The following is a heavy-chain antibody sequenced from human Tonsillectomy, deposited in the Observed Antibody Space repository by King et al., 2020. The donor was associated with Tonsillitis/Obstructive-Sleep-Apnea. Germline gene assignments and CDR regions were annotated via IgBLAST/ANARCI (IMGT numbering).Heavy chain of an antibody. V-gene: IGHV3-30*18. CDR2: ISHDGSNK. D-gene: IGHD2-15*01. CDR1: GFTFSSYG. J-gene: IGHJ4*02. CDR3: AKVNQVVVVVAATDY. Sequence: VQLVESGGGVVQPGRSLRLSCAASGFTFSSYGMHWVRQAPGKGLEWVAVISHDGSNKYYADSVKGRFTVSRDNSKNTLYLQMNSLRAEDTAAYYCAKVNQVVVVVAATDYWGQGTLVTVSS.